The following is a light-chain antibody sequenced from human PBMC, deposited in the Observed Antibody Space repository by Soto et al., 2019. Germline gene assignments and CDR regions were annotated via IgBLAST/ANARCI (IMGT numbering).Light chain of an antibody. CDR2: KAS. CDR1: QSISSW. J-gene: IGKJ3*01. Sequence: DIQVTQSPPTLSASVGDRVTITCRASQSISSWLAWYQQKPGKAPKLLIYKASSLESGVPSRFSGSGSGTEFTLTISSLQPDDFATYYCQQYNSYSSFTFGPGTKVDIK. V-gene: IGKV1-5*03. CDR3: QQYNSYSSFT.